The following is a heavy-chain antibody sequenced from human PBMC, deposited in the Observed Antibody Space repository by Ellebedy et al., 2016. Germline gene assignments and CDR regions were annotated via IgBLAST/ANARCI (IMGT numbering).Heavy chain of an antibody. Sequence: ASVKVSCKTSGNTFFSYAVSWVRQAPGQGLEWMGWINTNTGNPTYAQGFTGRFVFSLDTSVSTAYLQISSLKAEDTAVYYCASSAGLAYYYYMDVWGQGTTVTVS. V-gene: IGHV7-4-1*02. CDR3: ASSAGLAYYYYMDV. CDR2: INTNTGNP. CDR1: GNTFFSYA. D-gene: IGHD3-10*01. J-gene: IGHJ6*03.